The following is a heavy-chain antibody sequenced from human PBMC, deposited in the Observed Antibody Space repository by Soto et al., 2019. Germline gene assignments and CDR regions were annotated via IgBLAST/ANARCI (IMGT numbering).Heavy chain of an antibody. D-gene: IGHD6-6*01. V-gene: IGHV4-61*01. J-gene: IGHJ4*02. CDR3: AREYSRSSSFDY. CDR1: GVSVSSGSYY. Sequence: PSETLSLTCTVSGVSVSSGSYYWSWIRQPPGKGLEWIGYIYYSGSTNYNPSLNSLVTISVNTSNNQFSLKLSYVPAEDTAVYYCAREYSRSSSFDYWGQGTLVPV. CDR2: IYYSGST.